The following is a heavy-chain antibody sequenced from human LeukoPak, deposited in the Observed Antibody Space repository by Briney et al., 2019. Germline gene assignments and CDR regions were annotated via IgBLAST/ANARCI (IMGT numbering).Heavy chain of an antibody. CDR3: ARERSVAGTSDY. J-gene: IGHJ4*02. CDR1: GFTFSSYA. V-gene: IGHV3-30-3*01. CDR2: ISYDGSNK. D-gene: IGHD6-19*01. Sequence: PGGSLRLSCAASGFTFSSYAMHWVRQAPGKGLEWVAVISYDGSNKYYADSVKGRFTISRDNSKNTLYLQMNSLRAEDTAVYYCARERSVAGTSDYWGQGTLVTVSS.